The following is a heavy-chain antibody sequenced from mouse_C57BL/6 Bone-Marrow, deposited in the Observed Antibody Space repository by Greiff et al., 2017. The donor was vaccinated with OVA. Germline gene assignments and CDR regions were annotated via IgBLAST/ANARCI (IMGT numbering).Heavy chain of an antibody. V-gene: IGHV5-4*01. D-gene: IGHD2-5*01. Sequence: EVQLVESGGGLVKPGGSLKLSCAASGFTFSSYAMSWVRQTPEKRLEWVATISDGGSYTYYPDNVKGRFTISRDNAKNNLYLQMSHLKSEDTAMYYCARGGSNYGAMDYWGQGTSVTVSS. CDR1: GFTFSSYA. CDR2: ISDGGSYT. J-gene: IGHJ4*01. CDR3: ARGGSNYGAMDY.